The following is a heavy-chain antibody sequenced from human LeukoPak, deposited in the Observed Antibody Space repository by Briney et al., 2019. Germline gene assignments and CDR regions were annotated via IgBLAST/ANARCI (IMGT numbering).Heavy chain of an antibody. V-gene: IGHV4-34*01. J-gene: IGHJ4*02. CDR1: GGSFSGYY. D-gene: IGHD5-24*01. CDR3: ARIRIDGYNSYFDY. Sequence: SETLSLTCAVYGGSFSGYYWSWIRQPPGKGLEWIGEINHSGSTNYNPSLKSRVTISVDTSKNQFSLKLSSVTAADTAVYYCARIRIDGYNSYFDYWGQGTLVTVSS. CDR2: INHSGST.